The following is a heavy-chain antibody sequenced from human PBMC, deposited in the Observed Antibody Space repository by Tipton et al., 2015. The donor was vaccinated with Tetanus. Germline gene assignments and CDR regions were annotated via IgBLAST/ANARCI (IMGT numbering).Heavy chain of an antibody. CDR2: VNYVGST. Sequence: TLSLTCAVHGGSFSDYFWSWLRQSPGKGLEWIGEVNYVGSTNYNPSLKSRVTMSVDASKKQLSLKLPSVTAADTAVYYCAASVVRWFDPWGQGTLVTVSS. J-gene: IGHJ5*02. CDR3: AASVVRWFDP. V-gene: IGHV4-34*01. D-gene: IGHD2-2*01. CDR1: GGSFSDYF.